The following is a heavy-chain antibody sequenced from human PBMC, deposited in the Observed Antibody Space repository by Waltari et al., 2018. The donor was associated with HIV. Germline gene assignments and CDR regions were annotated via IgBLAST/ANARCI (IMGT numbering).Heavy chain of an antibody. CDR1: GSSISSRYY. V-gene: IGHV4-38-2*02. J-gene: IGHJ3*01. Sequence: PGLVKPSETLSLTCSVSGSSISSRYYWGWIRQAPGKGLEWIGSIYRTGTTYYNPSLKSRVSVSLNMSKNQFSLKLSSVTAADTAVYYCARDQDYYDSSGYTCYAFDPWGQGTMVIVSS. CDR3: ARDQDYYDSSGYTCYAFDP. CDR2: IYRTGTT. D-gene: IGHD3-22*01.